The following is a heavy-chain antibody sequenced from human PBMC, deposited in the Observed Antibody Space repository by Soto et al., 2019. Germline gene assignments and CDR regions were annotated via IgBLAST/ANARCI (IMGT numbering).Heavy chain of an antibody. V-gene: IGHV3-21*01. CDR2: ISSSSSYI. J-gene: IGHJ4*02. CDR3: ARDPPPGCDHDY. CDR1: GFTFSSYS. D-gene: IGHD2-15*01. Sequence: EVQLVESGGGLVKPGGSLRLSCAASGFTFSSYSMNWVRQAPGKGLEWVSSISSSSSYIYYADSVKGRFTISRDNAKNSLYLQMNSLRAEDTAVYYCARDPPPGCDHDYWGQGTLVTVSS.